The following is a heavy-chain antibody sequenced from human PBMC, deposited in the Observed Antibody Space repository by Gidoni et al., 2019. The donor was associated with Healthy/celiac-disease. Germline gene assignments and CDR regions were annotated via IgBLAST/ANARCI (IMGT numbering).Heavy chain of an antibody. CDR3: ARAWSGYSYGYGFDY. D-gene: IGHD5-18*01. V-gene: IGHV2-26*01. CDR1: GFSLSNARMG. CDR2: MFSNDEK. J-gene: IGHJ4*02. Sequence: QVTLKESGPVLVKPTETLTLTCTVSGFSLSNARMGVSWIRQPPGKALEWLAHMFSNDEKSYSTSLKSRLTISKDTSKSQVVLTMTNMDPVDTATYYCARAWSGYSYGYGFDYWGQGTLVTVSS.